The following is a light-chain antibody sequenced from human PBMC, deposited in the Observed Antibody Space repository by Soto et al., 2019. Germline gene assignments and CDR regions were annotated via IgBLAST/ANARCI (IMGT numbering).Light chain of an antibody. CDR3: QQYNVWPLT. CDR1: QSVSSN. J-gene: IGKJ4*01. CDR2: VAS. Sequence: EIVMTQSTATLSVSPGERATISCRASQSVSSNLAWYQQKPGQTPKLLIYVASTRATGIPARFSGSESGTEFTLTISSLQSEDFAVYYCQQYNVWPLTFGGGTKVEFK. V-gene: IGKV3-15*01.